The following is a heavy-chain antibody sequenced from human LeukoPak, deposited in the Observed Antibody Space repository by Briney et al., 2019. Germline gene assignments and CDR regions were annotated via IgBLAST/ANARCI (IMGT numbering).Heavy chain of an antibody. V-gene: IGHV4-4*02. CDR3: ATAPILRGEGGEHYKSGMDV. Sequence: SETLSLTCAASVFSISSGNWWSWLRAPPGKGLGWAVVTYHNRNQNYKASVKSRVTISADTFKNNLSLQMNTVTAADTAVYYCATAPILRGEGGEHYKSGMDVWGQGTTVIVSS. CDR2: TYHNRNQ. CDR1: VFSISSGNW. D-gene: IGHD2-2*02. J-gene: IGHJ6*02.